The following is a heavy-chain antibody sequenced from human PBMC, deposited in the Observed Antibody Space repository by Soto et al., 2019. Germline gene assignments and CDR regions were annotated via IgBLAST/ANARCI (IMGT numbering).Heavy chain of an antibody. J-gene: IGHJ6*02. D-gene: IGHD3-3*01. CDR1: GFTFGDYA. CDR3: TRDYDFWSGYYQDYYYYGMDV. CDR2: IRSKAYGGTT. V-gene: IGHV3-49*03. Sequence: SLRLSCTASGFTFGDYAMSWFRQAPGKGLEWVGFIRSKAYGGTTEYAASVKGRFTISRDDSKSIAYLQMNSLKTEDTAVYYCTRDYDFWSGYYQDYYYYGMDVWGQGTTVPVSS.